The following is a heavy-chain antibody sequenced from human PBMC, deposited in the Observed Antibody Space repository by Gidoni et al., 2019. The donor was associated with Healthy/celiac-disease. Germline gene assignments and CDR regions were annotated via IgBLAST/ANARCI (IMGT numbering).Heavy chain of an antibody. J-gene: IGHJ5*02. CDR2: ISGSGGST. D-gene: IGHD3-22*01. CDR1: GFTFSSYA. Sequence: EVQLLESGGGLVQPGGSLRLSCAASGFTFSSYAMSWVRQAPGKGLEWVSAISGSGGSTYYADSVKGRFTISRDNSKNTLYLQMNSLRAEDTAVYYCAKERRPEGLITMIVVVTDNWFDPWGQGTLVTVSS. V-gene: IGHV3-23*01. CDR3: AKERRPEGLITMIVVVTDNWFDP.